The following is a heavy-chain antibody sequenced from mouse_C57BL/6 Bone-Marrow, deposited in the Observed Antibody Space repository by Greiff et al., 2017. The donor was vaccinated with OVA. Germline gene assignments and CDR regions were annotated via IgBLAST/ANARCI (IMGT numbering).Heavy chain of an antibody. V-gene: IGHV7-3*01. CDR2: IRNKPNGSTT. J-gene: IGHJ2*01. CDR1: GFTFTNYY. D-gene: IGHD1-1*01. Sequence: EVQRVESGGGLVQPGDSLSLSCAASGFTFTNYYMSWVRQPPGKALEWLAFIRNKPNGSTTEYSASVKGRFTISRDNSQSILYLQMNALRAEVRANYYCARYRGRVAVDYFDYWGQGTALTVSS. CDR3: ARYRGRVAVDYFDY.